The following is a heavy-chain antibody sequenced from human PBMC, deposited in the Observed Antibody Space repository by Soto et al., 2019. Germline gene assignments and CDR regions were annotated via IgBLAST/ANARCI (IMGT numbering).Heavy chain of an antibody. D-gene: IGHD2-2*01. CDR3: AREITDIVIVPAANIYYYYRMEV. CDR1: GYTFTSYY. J-gene: IGHJ6*02. V-gene: IGHV1-46*01. CDR2: INPSGGST. Sequence: GASVKVSCKASGYTFTSYYMHWVRQAPGQGLEWMGIINPSGGSTSYAQKFQGRVTMTRDTYTSTVYMELSSLRSEDTAVYYCAREITDIVIVPAANIYYYYRMEVWGRGTTVTVSS.